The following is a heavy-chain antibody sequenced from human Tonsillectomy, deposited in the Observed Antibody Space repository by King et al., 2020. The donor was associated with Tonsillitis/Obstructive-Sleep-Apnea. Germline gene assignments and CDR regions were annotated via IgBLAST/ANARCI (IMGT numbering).Heavy chain of an antibody. J-gene: IGHJ5*02. CDR3: ARKEYDYVWGSYTRWFDP. CDR1: GGTFSSYA. D-gene: IGHD3-16*01. Sequence: QLVQSGAEVKKPGSSVKVSCKASGGTFSSYAISWVRQAPGQWLEWMGGIIPIFGTANYAQMFQGRVTITADESTSTAYMELSSLRSEDTAVYYCARKEYDYVWGSYTRWFDPWGQGTLVTVSS. CDR2: IIPIFGTA. V-gene: IGHV1-69*01.